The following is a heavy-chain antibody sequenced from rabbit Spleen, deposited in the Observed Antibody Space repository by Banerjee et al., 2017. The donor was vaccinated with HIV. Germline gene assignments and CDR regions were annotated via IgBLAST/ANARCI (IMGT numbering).Heavy chain of an antibody. Sequence: QLVESGGGLVQPGGSLKLSCKASRFDFSTYSMSWVRQAPGKGLEWIGYIVPIFGVTYYANWVNGRFTISSHNAQNTLYLHLNSLTAADTATYFCVRQVAGKFNLWGPGTLVTVS. CDR2: IVPIFGVT. V-gene: IGHV1S7*01. CDR1: RFDFSTYS. J-gene: IGHJ4*01. CDR3: VRQVAGKFNL. D-gene: IGHD4-1*01.